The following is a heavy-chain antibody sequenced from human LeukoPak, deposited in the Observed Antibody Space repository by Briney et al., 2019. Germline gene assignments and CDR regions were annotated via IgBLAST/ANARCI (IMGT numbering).Heavy chain of an antibody. J-gene: IGHJ4*02. D-gene: IGHD5-12*01. CDR1: GFTVSGTY. CDR2: IYSGGNT. V-gene: IGHV3-66*01. CDR3: ARALYSGHADLFDS. Sequence: GGSLRLSCAVSGFTVSGTYMSWARQAPGKGLEWVSVIYSGGNTYYSDSVKGRFAISRDTSKNALYLQMNSLRAEDTAVYYCARALYSGHADLFDSWGQGTLVTVSS.